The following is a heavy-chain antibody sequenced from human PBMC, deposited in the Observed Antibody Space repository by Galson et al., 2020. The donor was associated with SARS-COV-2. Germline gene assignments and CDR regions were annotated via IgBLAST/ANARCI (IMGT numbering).Heavy chain of an antibody. Sequence: SETLSLTCTVPGGSITSHYWSWIPQPPGKGLEWVGYLYYSGSTSYNPSLKSRVTISIDTSKKQFSLKLRSVTTADTAVYYCASGYTSDWYYFDYWGQGTLVTVSS. CDR2: LYYSGST. J-gene: IGHJ4*02. V-gene: IGHV4-59*11. CDR1: GGSITSHY. CDR3: ASGYTSDWYYFDY. D-gene: IGHD6-19*01.